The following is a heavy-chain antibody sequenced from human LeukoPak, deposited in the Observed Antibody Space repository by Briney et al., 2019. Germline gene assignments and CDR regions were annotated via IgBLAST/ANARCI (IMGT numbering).Heavy chain of an antibody. V-gene: IGHV3-13*01. CDR1: GFTFSSHD. D-gene: IGHD4-17*01. CDR2: IGTAGDT. J-gene: IGHJ4*02. CDR3: ARGEAVTTPLGFDY. Sequence: GGSLRLSCAASGFTFSSHDMHWVRQATGKGLEWVSAIGTAGDTYYPGSVKGRFTISRENAKNSLYLQMNSLRAGDTAVYYCARGEAVTTPLGFDYWGQGTLVTVSS.